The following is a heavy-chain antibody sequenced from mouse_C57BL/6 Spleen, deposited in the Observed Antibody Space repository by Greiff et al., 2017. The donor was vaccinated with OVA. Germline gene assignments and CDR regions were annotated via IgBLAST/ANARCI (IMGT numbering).Heavy chain of an antibody. CDR2: IHPTSGST. CDR3: ARRQYYGSSYDYFDY. V-gene: IGHV1-64*01. D-gene: IGHD1-1*01. Sequence: QVQMQQPGAELVKPGASVKLSCKASGYTFTSYWMHWVKQRPGQGLEWIGMIHPTSGSTNYNEKFKSKATLTVDKSSSTAYMQLSSLTSEDSAVYYCARRQYYGSSYDYFDYWGQGTTLTVSS. J-gene: IGHJ2*01. CDR1: GYTFTSYW.